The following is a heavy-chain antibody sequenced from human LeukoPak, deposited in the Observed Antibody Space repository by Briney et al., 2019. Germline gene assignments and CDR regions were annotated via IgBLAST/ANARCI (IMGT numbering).Heavy chain of an antibody. D-gene: IGHD3-9*01. J-gene: IGHJ4*02. Sequence: PGGSLRLSCAASGFTFSSYAMSWVRQAPGKGLEWVSAISGSGGSTYYADSVKGRFTISRDNSKNTLYLQMTDLRAEDTAVYYCARDRGYDILTGYSKDYWGQGTLVTVSS. V-gene: IGHV3-23*01. CDR1: GFTFSSYA. CDR2: ISGSGGST. CDR3: ARDRGYDILTGYSKDY.